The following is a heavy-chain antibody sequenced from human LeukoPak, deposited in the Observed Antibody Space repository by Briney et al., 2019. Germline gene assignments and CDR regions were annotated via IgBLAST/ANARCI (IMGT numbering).Heavy chain of an antibody. D-gene: IGHD3-10*01. CDR1: GFTINSNY. CDR3: ATVWFGELLEY. V-gene: IGHV3-53*01. Sequence: PGGSLRLSCAASGFTINSNYMTWVRQAPGKGLEWVSVIYSGGSAYYADSVKGRFTISRDNSKNTLYLQMNSLRAEDTAVYYCATVWFGELLEYWGQGTLVTVSS. CDR2: IYSGGSA. J-gene: IGHJ4*02.